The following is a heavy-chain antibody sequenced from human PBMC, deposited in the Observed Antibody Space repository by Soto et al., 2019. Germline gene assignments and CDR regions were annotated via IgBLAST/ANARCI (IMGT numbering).Heavy chain of an antibody. V-gene: IGHV3-23*01. D-gene: IGHD4-17*01. CDR1: GFSFGSYA. CDR3: VKGGPTVIYFDH. J-gene: IGHJ4*02. CDR2: IGGYGHTT. Sequence: EVQLLESGGGLVQPGGSLRLSCAASGFSFGSYAMTRVRQAPGKGLEWVSSIGGYGHTTHYAEFVQGRFIISRDDSKKTMDLQMNSLRVEDTAVYYCVKGGPTVIYFDHWGQGNLVSVSS.